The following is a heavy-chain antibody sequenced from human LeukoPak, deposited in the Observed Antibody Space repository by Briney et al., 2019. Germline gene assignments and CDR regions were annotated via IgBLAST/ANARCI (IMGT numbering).Heavy chain of an antibody. CDR1: GFTFSSYW. Sequence: QAGGSLRLSCAASGFTFSSYWMSWVRQAPGKGLEWVANIKQDGSEKYYVDSVKGRFTISRDNAKNSLYLQMNSLRAEDTAVYYCARDLGIAAAKPTDWGQGTLVTVSS. CDR3: ARDLGIAAAKPTD. J-gene: IGHJ4*02. V-gene: IGHV3-7*04. CDR2: IKQDGSEK. D-gene: IGHD6-13*01.